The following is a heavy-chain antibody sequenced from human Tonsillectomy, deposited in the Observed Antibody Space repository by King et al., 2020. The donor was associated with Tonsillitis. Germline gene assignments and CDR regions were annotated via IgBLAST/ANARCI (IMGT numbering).Heavy chain of an antibody. V-gene: IGHV4-30-2*01. D-gene: IGHD2-21*02. CDR3: ARAVVVSAVPSHLDY. CDR1: GGSITSVGYS. Sequence: QLQESGSGLVKPLQTLSLTCAVSGGSITSVGYSWSWIRQPPGKGLEWIGYIFHSGSTYYNPSLKSRVTISIDRSKNQFSLKLSSVTAADTAVYSCARAVVVSAVPSHLDYWGQGTLVTVSS. CDR2: IFHSGST. J-gene: IGHJ4*02.